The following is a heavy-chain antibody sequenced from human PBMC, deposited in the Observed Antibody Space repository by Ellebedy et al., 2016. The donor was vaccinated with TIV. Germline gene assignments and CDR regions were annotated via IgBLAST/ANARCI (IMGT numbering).Heavy chain of an antibody. CDR3: ARGYYDNSDSRGAFDI. V-gene: IGHV5-51*01. CDR1: GYSFTSYW. J-gene: IGHJ3*02. D-gene: IGHD3-22*01. CDR2: IYPGDSDT. Sequence: KVSCKGSGYSFTSYWIGWVRQMPGKGLEWMGIIYPGDSDTRYSPSFQGQVTISADKSISTAYLQWSSLKASDTAMYYCARGYYDNSDSRGAFDIWGQGTMVTVSS.